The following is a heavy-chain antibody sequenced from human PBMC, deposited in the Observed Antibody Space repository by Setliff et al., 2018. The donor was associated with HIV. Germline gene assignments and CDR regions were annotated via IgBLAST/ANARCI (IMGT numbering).Heavy chain of an antibody. CDR3: ARGDYYDSTGYEGLDS. V-gene: IGHV4-34*01. CDR1: SGSFSGYR. CDR2: INHRGST. D-gene: IGHD3-22*01. Sequence: SETLSLTCAVYSGSFSGYRWTWIRQPPGKGLEWIGEINHRGSTTYNPSLRSRVTISVDTSKNQFSLKLNSVTTADTAVYYCARGDYYDSTGYEGLDSWGRGTLVTVSS. J-gene: IGHJ4*02.